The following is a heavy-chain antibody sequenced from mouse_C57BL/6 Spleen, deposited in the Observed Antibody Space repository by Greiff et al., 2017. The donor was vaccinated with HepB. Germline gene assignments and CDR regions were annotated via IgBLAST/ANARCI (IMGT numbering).Heavy chain of an antibody. J-gene: IGHJ3*01. CDR1: GYAFSSSW. Sequence: QVQLQQSGPELVKPGASVKISCKASGYAFSSSWMNWVKQRPGKGLEWIGRIYPGDGDTNYNGKFKGKATLTADKSSSTAYMQLSSLTSEDSAVYFCASQIYYDYGGFAYWGQGTLVTVSA. V-gene: IGHV1-82*01. CDR2: IYPGDGDT. D-gene: IGHD2-4*01. CDR3: ASQIYYDYGGFAY.